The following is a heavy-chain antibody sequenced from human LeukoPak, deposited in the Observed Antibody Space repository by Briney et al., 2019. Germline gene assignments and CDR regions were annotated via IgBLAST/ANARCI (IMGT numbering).Heavy chain of an antibody. V-gene: IGHV3-23*01. J-gene: IGHJ4*02. CDR1: GFTFSSYA. Sequence: GGSLRLSCAGSGFTFSSYAMSWVRQAPGDGLEWVSTINDRGDTTYNADSVKGRFTISRDSSKNTLFLQMSSLRAEDTAVYYCVCGWYFDYWGQGTLVTVSS. CDR3: VCGWYFDY. D-gene: IGHD6-19*01. CDR2: INDRGDTT.